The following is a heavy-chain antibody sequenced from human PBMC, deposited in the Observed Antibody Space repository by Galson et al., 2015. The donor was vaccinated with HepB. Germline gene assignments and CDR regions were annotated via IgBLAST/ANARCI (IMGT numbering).Heavy chain of an antibody. CDR1: GYSFTSYW. D-gene: IGHD3-10*01. CDR2: IYPGDSDT. V-gene: IGHV5-51*01. CDR3: ARSITMVRGVMSFDY. J-gene: IGHJ4*02. Sequence: QSGAEVKKPGESLKISCKGSGYSFTSYWIGWVRQMPGKGLEWMGIIYPGDSDTRYSPSFQGQVTISADKSISTAYLQWSSLKASDTAMYYCARSITMVRGVMSFDYWGQGTLVTVSS.